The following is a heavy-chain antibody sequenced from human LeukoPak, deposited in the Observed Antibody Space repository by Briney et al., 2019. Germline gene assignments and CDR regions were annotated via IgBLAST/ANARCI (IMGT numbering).Heavy chain of an antibody. Sequence: GGSLRLSCAASGFTFDDYAMHWVRQAPGKGLEWVSGISWNSGRIGYADSVKGRFTISRDNAKNSLYLQMNSLRAEDMALYYCAKESGSGSYQEGPGALDIWGQGTMVTVSS. CDR3: AKESGSGSYQEGPGALDI. D-gene: IGHD3-10*01. J-gene: IGHJ3*02. CDR2: ISWNSGRI. CDR1: GFTFDDYA. V-gene: IGHV3-9*03.